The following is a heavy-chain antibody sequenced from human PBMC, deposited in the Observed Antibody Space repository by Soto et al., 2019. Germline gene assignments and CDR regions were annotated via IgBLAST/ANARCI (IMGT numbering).Heavy chain of an antibody. J-gene: IGHJ5*02. CDR1: HITFSSYT. D-gene: IGHD4-17*01. V-gene: IGHV3-11*01. Sequence: GGSRRLSCADSHITFSSYTMSWIRQAPEKGLEWVSYISSSGSTIYYADSVKGRFTISRDNAKNSLYLQMNSLRAEDTAVYCCARSTPHPTVPWGQGTLVTVSS. CDR2: ISSSGSTI. CDR3: ARSTPHPTVP.